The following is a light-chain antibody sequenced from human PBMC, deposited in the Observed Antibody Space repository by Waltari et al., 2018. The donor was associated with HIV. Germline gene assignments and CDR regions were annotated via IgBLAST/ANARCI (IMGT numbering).Light chain of an antibody. CDR2: KAS. CDR3: QEYKTYSLYS. Sequence: DLPMTQSPSTLSSSVGDRVSITCRASQNISTWLAWYQQKPGKAPKLLIYKASTLESEVPSRFSGSGSGTEFTLTISSLQPDDFATYYCQEYKTYSLYSFGQGTKLEIK. CDR1: QNISTW. J-gene: IGKJ2*03. V-gene: IGKV1-5*03.